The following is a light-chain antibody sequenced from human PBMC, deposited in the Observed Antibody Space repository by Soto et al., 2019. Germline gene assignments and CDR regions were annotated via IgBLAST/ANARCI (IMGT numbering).Light chain of an antibody. Sequence: DIQMTQSPSTLSASVGDRVTITCRASQSVSSWLAWYQQKPGKAPKLLIYDVSSLESGVPSRFSGSGSGTEFTLTISSLQPDDFATYYCQQSNSYPNTFGQGTKLEI. V-gene: IGKV1-5*01. J-gene: IGKJ2*01. CDR3: QQSNSYPNT. CDR1: QSVSSW. CDR2: DVS.